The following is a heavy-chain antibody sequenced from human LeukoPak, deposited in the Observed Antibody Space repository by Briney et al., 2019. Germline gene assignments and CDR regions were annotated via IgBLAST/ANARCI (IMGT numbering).Heavy chain of an antibody. CDR3: ARDLGFTYYDFWSGYFMSDAFDI. J-gene: IGHJ3*02. D-gene: IGHD3-3*01. CDR1: GGSISSGSYY. V-gene: IGHV4-61*02. Sequence: SETLSLTCTVSGGSISSGSYYWSWIRQPAGKGLEWIGRIYTSGSTNYNPSLKSRVTISVDTSKNQFSLKLSFVTAADTAVYYCARDLGFTYYDFWSGYFMSDAFDIWGQGTMVTVSS. CDR2: IYTSGST.